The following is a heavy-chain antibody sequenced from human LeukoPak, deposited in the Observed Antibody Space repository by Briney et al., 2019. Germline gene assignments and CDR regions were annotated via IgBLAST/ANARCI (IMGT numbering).Heavy chain of an antibody. CDR1: GGSFSGYY. Sequence: PSETLSLTCAVYGGSFSGYYWSWIRQPPGRGLEWIGEINHSGRTSYSASLKSRVTISVDTSKNQFPLKLNSVTAADTAVYYCARGDIAAGGAPFDYWGQGTLVTVSS. CDR2: INHSGRT. CDR3: ARGDIAAGGAPFDY. D-gene: IGHD6-13*01. V-gene: IGHV4-34*01. J-gene: IGHJ4*02.